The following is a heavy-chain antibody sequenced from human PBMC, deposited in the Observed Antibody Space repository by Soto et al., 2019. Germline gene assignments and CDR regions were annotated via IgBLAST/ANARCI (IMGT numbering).Heavy chain of an antibody. J-gene: IGHJ3*02. CDR3: ARGGIVVVVAATPGPAFDI. CDR2: INHSGST. D-gene: IGHD2-15*01. CDR1: GGSFSGYY. V-gene: IGHV4-34*01. Sequence: QAQLQQWGAGLLKPSETLSLTCAVYGGSFSGYYWSWIRQPPGKGLEWIGEINHSGSTNYNPSLKSRVTISVDTSKNQFSLKLSSVTAADTAVYYCARGGIVVVVAATPGPAFDIWGQGTMVTVSS.